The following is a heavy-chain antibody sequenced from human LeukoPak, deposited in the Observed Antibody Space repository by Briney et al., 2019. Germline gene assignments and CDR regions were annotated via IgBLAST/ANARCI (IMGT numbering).Heavy chain of an antibody. CDR3: ARGLAAASSPYYFDY. CDR2: IYYSGST. J-gene: IGHJ4*02. Sequence: PSETLSLTCTVSGGSIGSYYWSWIRQPPGKGLEWIGYIYYSGSTNYNPSLKSRVTISVDTSKNQFSLKLSSVTAADTAVYYCARGLAAASSPYYFDYWGQGTLVTVSS. D-gene: IGHD6-13*01. CDR1: GGSIGSYY. V-gene: IGHV4-59*01.